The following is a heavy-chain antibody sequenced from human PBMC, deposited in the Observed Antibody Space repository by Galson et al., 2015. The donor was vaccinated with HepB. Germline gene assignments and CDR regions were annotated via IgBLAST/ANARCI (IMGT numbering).Heavy chain of an antibody. CDR1: GFTFSSYA. CDR3: TRDQYYYNSGSFR. CDR2: IKSRGDGGTT. J-gene: IGHJ4*02. V-gene: IGHV3-49*03. D-gene: IGHD3-10*01. Sequence: SLRLSCAASGFTFSSYAMSWFRQAAGRGLEWVGFIKSRGDGGTTEYGSSVKGRFIISRDDSKRVVYLQMNNLKTDDSGVYYCTRDQYYYNSGSFRWGEGVLVTVS.